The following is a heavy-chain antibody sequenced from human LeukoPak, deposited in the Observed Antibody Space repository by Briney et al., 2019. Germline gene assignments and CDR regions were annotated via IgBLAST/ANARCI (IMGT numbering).Heavy chain of an antibody. J-gene: IGHJ6*04. CDR3: ARDRAPVLLWFGESKPYYYYGMDV. D-gene: IGHD3-10*01. Sequence: ASVKVSCKASGYTFTSYGISWVRQAPGQGLEWMGWISAYNGNTNYAQKLQGRVTMTTDTSTSTAYMGLRSLRSDDTAVYYCARDRAPVLLWFGESKPYYYYGMDVWGKGTPVTVSS. CDR2: ISAYNGNT. V-gene: IGHV1-18*04. CDR1: GYTFTSYG.